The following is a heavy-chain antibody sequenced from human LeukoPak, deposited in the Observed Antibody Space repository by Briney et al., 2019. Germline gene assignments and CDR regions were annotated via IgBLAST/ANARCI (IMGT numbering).Heavy chain of an antibody. Sequence: GGSLRLSCAASGSTSGSDAMRSVRQAPGKGLEWVSAISGSGGCTYYADSVKGRFTISRDNSKKTLYLQINSLRAEDKPLYCSEIRERVDPGSSWFDPWGQGTLVTVSS. D-gene: IGHD1-26*01. CDR2: ISGSGGCT. CDR3: EIRERVDPGSSWFDP. CDR1: GSTSGSDA. V-gene: IGHV3-23*01. J-gene: IGHJ5*02.